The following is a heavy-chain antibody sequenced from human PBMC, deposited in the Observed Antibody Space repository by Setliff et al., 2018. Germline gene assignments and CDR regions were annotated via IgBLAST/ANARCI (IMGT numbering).Heavy chain of an antibody. CDR3: ARDSADDYGDYVDWFDP. D-gene: IGHD4-17*01. CDR2: INGGSGKT. Sequence: ASVKVSCKTSGYPFGSYAMHWLRQAPGQRPEWMGWINGGSGKTRYSQKFQGRVTITTDRSASTGYMEMVSLSSEDTAIYYCARDSADDYGDYVDWFDPWGQGTLVTVSS. V-gene: IGHV1-3*01. CDR1: GYPFGSYA. J-gene: IGHJ5*02.